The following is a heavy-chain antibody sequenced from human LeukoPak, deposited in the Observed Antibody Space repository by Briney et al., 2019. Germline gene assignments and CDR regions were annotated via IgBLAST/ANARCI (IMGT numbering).Heavy chain of an antibody. CDR1: GYTFTSYD. Sequence: GASVKVSCKASGYTFTSYDINWVRQATGQGLEWMGWMNPNSGNTGYAQKFQGRVTITRNTSISTAYMELSRLRSDDTAVYYCARFLDGSGASEGFDPWGQGTLVTVSS. J-gene: IGHJ5*02. CDR3: ARFLDGSGASEGFDP. D-gene: IGHD3-10*01. V-gene: IGHV1-8*03. CDR2: MNPNSGNT.